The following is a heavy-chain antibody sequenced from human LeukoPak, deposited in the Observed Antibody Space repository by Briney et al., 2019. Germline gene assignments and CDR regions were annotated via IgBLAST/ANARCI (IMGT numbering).Heavy chain of an antibody. Sequence: SQTLSLTCAISGDSVSGSPAVWSWIRQSPSRGLEWLGRAYYRSKWYIDYAVSVKGRITITPDTSKNQFSLQLNSVTPEDMAVYYCARGAVRGGTNFDYWGQGTLVTVSS. J-gene: IGHJ4*02. CDR1: GDSVSGSPAV. D-gene: IGHD3-10*01. CDR2: AYYRSKWYI. CDR3: ARGAVRGGTNFDY. V-gene: IGHV6-1*01.